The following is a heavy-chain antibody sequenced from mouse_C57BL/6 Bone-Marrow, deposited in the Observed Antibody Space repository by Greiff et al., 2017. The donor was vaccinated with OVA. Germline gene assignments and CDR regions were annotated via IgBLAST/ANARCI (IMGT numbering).Heavy chain of an antibody. Sequence: QVQLQQPGAELVKPGASVKLSCKASGYTFTSYWMQWVKQRPGQGLEWIGEIDPSDSYTNYNQKFKGKATLTVDTSSSTAYMQLSSLTSEDSAVYYCQEDYWGQGTTLTVSS. V-gene: IGHV1-50*01. CDR1: GYTFTSYW. J-gene: IGHJ2*01. CDR2: IDPSDSYT. CDR3: QEDY.